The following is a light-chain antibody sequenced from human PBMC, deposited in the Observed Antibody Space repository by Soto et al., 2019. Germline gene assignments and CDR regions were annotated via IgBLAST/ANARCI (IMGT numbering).Light chain of an antibody. CDR1: SSDVGGYNY. CDR3: SSYAGSNNFVV. V-gene: IGLV2-8*01. Sequence: QSALTQPPSASGSPGQSVTISCTGTSSDVGGYNYVSWYQQHPGKAPKFMIYEVSKRPSGVPDRFSGSKSGSTASLTVAGLQAEEEADYYCSSYAGSNNFVVFGGGTKLTVL. J-gene: IGLJ2*01. CDR2: EVS.